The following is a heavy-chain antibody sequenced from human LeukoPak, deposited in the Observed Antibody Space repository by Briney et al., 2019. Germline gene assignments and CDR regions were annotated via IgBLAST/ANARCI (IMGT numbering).Heavy chain of an antibody. J-gene: IGHJ4*02. V-gene: IGHV4-34*01. CDR2: INHSGST. CDR1: GGSFSGYY. Sequence: SETLSLTCAVYGGSFSGYYWSWIRQPPGKGLEWIGEINHSGSTNYNPSLKSRVTISVDTSKNQFSLKLSSVTAADTAVYYCAREGGHFDYWGQGTLVTVSS. D-gene: IGHD3-16*01. CDR3: AREGGHFDY.